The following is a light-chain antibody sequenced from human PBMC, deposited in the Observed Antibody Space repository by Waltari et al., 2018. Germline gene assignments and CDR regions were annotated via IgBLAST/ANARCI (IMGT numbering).Light chain of an antibody. CDR3: QQLKSYPIT. CDR2: ATS. V-gene: IGKV1-9*01. CDR1: QVILGY. Sequence: TQLTQSPSSLSASVGARVTSTCRASQVILGYLAWYQQRPGKAPKFLIYATSTLRSGVPSRFSGSGSGTDFTLTISDLQPEDFATYYCQQLKSYPITFGQGTRLEIK. J-gene: IGKJ5*01.